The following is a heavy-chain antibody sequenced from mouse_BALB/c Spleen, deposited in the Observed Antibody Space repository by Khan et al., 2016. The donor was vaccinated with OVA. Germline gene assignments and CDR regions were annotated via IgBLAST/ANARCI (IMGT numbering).Heavy chain of an antibody. CDR1: GYTFTDYV. Sequence: VQLQQPGPELVKPGASVKMSCKVSGYTFTDYVISWVKQRTGQGLEWIGEIYPGSGSTYYNEKFKGKATLTADKSSNTVNMQVSSLTSEDSAVFFCARSYDGAWFAYWGQGTLVTVSA. CDR2: IYPGSGST. D-gene: IGHD1-1*01. CDR3: ARSYDGAWFAY. J-gene: IGHJ3*01. V-gene: IGHV1-77*01.